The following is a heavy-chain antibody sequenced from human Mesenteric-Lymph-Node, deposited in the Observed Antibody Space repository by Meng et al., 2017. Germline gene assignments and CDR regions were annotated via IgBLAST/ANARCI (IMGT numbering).Heavy chain of an antibody. V-gene: IGHV1-18*01. CDR2: ISAYNGNT. J-gene: IGHJ6*02. CDR1: GYTFTSYG. CDR3: ARDGYNGYGPDYYYYGMDV. D-gene: IGHD5-18*01. Sequence: ASVKVSCKASGYTFTSYGISWVRQAPGQGLEWMGWISAYNGNTNYAQKFQGRVTMTRDTSTSTVYMELSSLRSEDTAVYYCARDGYNGYGPDYYYYGMDVWGQGTTVTVSS.